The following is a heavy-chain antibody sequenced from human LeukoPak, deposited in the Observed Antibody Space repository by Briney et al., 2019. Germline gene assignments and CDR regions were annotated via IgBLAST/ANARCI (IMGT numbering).Heavy chain of an antibody. J-gene: IGHJ3*02. Sequence: SETLSLTCAVYGGSFSGYYWSWIRQPPGKGLEWIGEINHSGSTNYNPSLKSRVTISVDTSKNQFSLKLSSVTAADTAVYYCASSRGYRDAFDIWGQGTTVTVSS. CDR3: ASSRGYRDAFDI. CDR1: GGSFSGYY. D-gene: IGHD6-13*01. V-gene: IGHV4-34*01. CDR2: INHSGST.